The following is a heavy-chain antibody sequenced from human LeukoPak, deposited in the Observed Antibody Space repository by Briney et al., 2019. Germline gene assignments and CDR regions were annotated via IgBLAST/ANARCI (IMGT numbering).Heavy chain of an antibody. CDR1: GYTFTGYY. Sequence: ASVKVSCKASGYTFTGYYMHWVRQAPGQGLEWMGWMNPNSGNTGYAQKFQGRVTMTRNTSISTAYMELRSLRSEDTAVYYCARGTRPVYCTNAVCYTPYYFDYWGQGTLVTVSS. V-gene: IGHV1-8*02. CDR2: MNPNSGNT. J-gene: IGHJ4*02. D-gene: IGHD2-8*01. CDR3: ARGTRPVYCTNAVCYTPYYFDY.